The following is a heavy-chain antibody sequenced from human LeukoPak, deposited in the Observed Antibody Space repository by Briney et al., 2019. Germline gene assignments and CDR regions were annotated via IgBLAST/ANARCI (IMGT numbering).Heavy chain of an antibody. CDR1: GGSFSGYY. D-gene: IGHD2-15*01. V-gene: IGHV4-34*01. Sequence: SETLSLTCAVYGGSFSGYYWSWIRQPPGKGLEWIGEINHSGSTNYNPSLKSRVTISVDTSKNQFSLKLSSVTAADTAVYYCAGIVASWYYSMDGCGKGTTVT. CDR3: AGIVASWYYSMDG. J-gene: IGHJ6*03. CDR2: INHSGST.